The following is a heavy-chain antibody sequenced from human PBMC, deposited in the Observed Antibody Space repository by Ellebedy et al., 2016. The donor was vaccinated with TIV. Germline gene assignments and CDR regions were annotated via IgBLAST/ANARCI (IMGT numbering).Heavy chain of an antibody. Sequence: GGSLRLXXAASGFTFSSHHMVWVRQAPGKGLESVASISASGDRTYYADSVKGRFTISRDNSKNTLYLQMNSLRAEDTAVYYCARHYGDYGKDHWGQGTLVTVSS. J-gene: IGHJ4*01. D-gene: IGHD4-17*01. V-gene: IGHV3-23*01. CDR2: ISASGDRT. CDR1: GFTFSSHH. CDR3: ARHYGDYGKDH.